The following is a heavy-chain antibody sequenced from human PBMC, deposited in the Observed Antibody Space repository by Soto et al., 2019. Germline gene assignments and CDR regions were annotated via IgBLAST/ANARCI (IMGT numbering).Heavy chain of an antibody. V-gene: IGHV3-48*03. CDR3: VKDALTTVAYYFDY. J-gene: IGHJ4*02. D-gene: IGHD4-17*01. CDR2: ITNTGSAI. Sequence: GGSLRLSCAASGFTFSSYEMNWVRQAPGKGLEWVSYITNTGSAIHYADSVRGRFTISRDNARNSLYLQMNSLRAEDTAVYYWVKDALTTVAYYFDYWGQGALLAV. CDR1: GFTFSSYE.